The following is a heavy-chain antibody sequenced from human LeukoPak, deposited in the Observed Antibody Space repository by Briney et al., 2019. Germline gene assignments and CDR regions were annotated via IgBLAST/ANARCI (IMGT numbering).Heavy chain of an antibody. J-gene: IGHJ4*02. CDR1: GFSFSSFD. V-gene: IGHV3-7*01. CDR2: IKQDGSEK. CDR3: AREKYSSSRAYYFDY. Sequence: GGSLRLSCAASGFSFSSFDMVWVRQAPGKGLEWVANIKQDGSEKYYVDSVKGRFTISRDNAKNSLYLQMNSLRAEDTAVYYCAREKYSSSRAYYFDYWGQGTLVTVSS. D-gene: IGHD6-6*01.